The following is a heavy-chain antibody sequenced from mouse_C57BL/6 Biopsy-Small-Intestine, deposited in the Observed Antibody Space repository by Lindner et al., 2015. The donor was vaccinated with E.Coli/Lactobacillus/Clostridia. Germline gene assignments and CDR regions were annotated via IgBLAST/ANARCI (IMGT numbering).Heavy chain of an antibody. Sequence: VQLQESGGGLVKPGGSRKLSCTASGFTFSDYGMHWVRQAPEKGLEWVAYISGGSTTIYYADTVKGRFTISRDNAKNTLFLQMTSLRSEDTAMYYCATTGTAWFAYWGQGTLVTVSA. CDR1: GFTFSDYG. J-gene: IGHJ3*01. CDR3: ATTGTAWFAY. CDR2: ISGGSTTI. D-gene: IGHD4-1*01. V-gene: IGHV5-17*01.